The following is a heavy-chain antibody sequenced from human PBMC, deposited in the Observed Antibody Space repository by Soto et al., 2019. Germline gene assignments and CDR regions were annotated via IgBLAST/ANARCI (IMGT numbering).Heavy chain of an antibody. CDR3: ARQNYDYVWGSYRPRPFDY. D-gene: IGHD3-16*02. J-gene: IGHJ4*02. CDR1: GGSISSSSYY. Sequence: SETLSLTCTVSGGSISSSSYYWGWIRQPPGKGLEWIGSIYYSGSTYYNPSLKSRVTISVDTSKNQFSLKLSSVTAADTAVYYCARQNYDYVWGSYRPRPFDYWGQGTLVTVSS. V-gene: IGHV4-39*01. CDR2: IYYSGST.